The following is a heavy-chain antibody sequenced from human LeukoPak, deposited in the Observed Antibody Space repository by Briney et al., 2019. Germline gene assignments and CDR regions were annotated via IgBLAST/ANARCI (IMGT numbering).Heavy chain of an antibody. Sequence: ASVTVSCKAFGHTLRELSIHWVRQAPGKGVEWMGGYDPEDDERIYSEKFLCRVTLTEDTSTDTAYMELTSLRSDDTAVYYCSTETAGNYWGQGTLVTVSS. V-gene: IGHV1-24*01. CDR1: GHTLRELS. CDR3: STETAGNY. CDR2: YDPEDDER. J-gene: IGHJ4*02. D-gene: IGHD3-10*01.